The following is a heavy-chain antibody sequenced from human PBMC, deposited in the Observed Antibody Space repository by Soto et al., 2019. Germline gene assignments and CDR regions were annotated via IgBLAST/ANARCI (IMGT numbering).Heavy chain of an antibody. V-gene: IGHV3-15*01. CDR1: GFTFTDAW. CDR3: ATGSARFDF. D-gene: IGHD6-6*01. CDR2: VKSQIDGGTT. J-gene: IGHJ5*01. Sequence: EVQLVESGGGSVNPGGSVRLSCAASGFTFTDAWMNWVRQVPGEGMEWVGHVKSQIDGGTTDSAAALDGRVTISRDDSKNMVYLQMNRLRTDDTAVYYCATGSARFDFCGQGTLVTVSS.